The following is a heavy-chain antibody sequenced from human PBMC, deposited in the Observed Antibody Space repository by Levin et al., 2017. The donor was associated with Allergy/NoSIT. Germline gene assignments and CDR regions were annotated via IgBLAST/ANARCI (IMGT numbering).Heavy chain of an antibody. CDR1: GFTFSSYS. CDR2: ISSSSYI. Sequence: GGSLRLSCAASGFTFSSYSMNWVRQAPGKGLEWVSSISSSSYIYYADSVKGRFTISRDNAKNSLYLQMNSLRAEDTAVYYCARDSGSSWSYYYDYMDVWGKGNTDTV. D-gene: IGHD6-13*01. V-gene: IGHV3-21*01. CDR3: ARDSGSSWSYYYDYMDV. J-gene: IGHJ6*03.